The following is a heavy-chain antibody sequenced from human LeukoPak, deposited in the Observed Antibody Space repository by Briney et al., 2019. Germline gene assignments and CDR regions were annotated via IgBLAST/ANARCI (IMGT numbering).Heavy chain of an antibody. CDR3: VKNQRIMARRFVARTRVIVTSPLED. CDR1: WFTFVTCS. J-gene: IGHJ4*02. CDR2: VRRSGPEY. Sequence: PGGPLTLFCAAWWFTFVTCSRTWRRQAPGKGLEWVSSVRRSGPEYFSSDSVKGRFTISRDNSKDTVYLQMNNLKAEDTALYFCVKNQRIMARRFVARTRVIVTSPLEDWGQGTLVAASS. V-gene: IGHV3-23*01. D-gene: IGHD2-21*01.